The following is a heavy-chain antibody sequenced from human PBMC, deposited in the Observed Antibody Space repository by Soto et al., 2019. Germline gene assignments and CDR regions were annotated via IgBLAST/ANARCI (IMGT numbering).Heavy chain of an antibody. CDR1: GYTFTNND. V-gene: IGHV1-8*01. Sequence: GASVKVYCKASGYTFTNNDVSWVRQATGQGLEWMGWMNPGSGDTGYAQRFQGRVTMTRDISIATAYMELSSLRSDDTAIYYCATMATFGSLNWFDPWGQGTLVTVSS. CDR3: ATMATFGSLNWFDP. CDR2: MNPGSGDT. D-gene: IGHD3-10*01. J-gene: IGHJ5*02.